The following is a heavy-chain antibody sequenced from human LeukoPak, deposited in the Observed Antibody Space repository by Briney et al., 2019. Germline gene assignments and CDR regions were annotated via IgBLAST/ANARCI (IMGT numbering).Heavy chain of an antibody. CDR2: INPNSGGT. J-gene: IGHJ3*02. CDR1: GYTFTGYY. Sequence: ASVKVSCKASGYTFTGYYIHWVRQAPGQGLEWMGWINPNSGGTNYAQKFQGWVTMTRDTSISTAYMELSRLRSDDTAVYYCARVSGGLPSNDAFDIWGQGTMVTVSS. V-gene: IGHV1-2*04. CDR3: ARVSGGLPSNDAFDI. D-gene: IGHD4-23*01.